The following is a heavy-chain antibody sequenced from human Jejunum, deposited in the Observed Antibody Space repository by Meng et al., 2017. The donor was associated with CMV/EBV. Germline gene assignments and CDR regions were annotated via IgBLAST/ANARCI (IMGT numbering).Heavy chain of an antibody. Sequence: LAGAGPGPGKPSGTPSLPLPCSGGPKGSSNWWRWVRQPPGKGVEWIGEIYHSGSTNYNPSLKSRVSISVDKSKNQFSLKLSSVTAADTAVYYCARADKVRFDYWGQGTLVTVSS. J-gene: IGHJ4*02. CDR3: ARADKVRFDY. V-gene: IGHV4-4*02. CDR1: GGPKGSSNW. CDR2: IYHSGST.